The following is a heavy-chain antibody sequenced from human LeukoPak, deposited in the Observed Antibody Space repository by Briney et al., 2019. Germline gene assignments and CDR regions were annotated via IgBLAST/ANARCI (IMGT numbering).Heavy chain of an antibody. Sequence: SETLSLTCAVSGGSISSSNWWSWVRQPPGKGLEWIGEIYHSGSTNYNPSLKSRVTISVDKSKNQFSLKLSSVSAADTAVYYCARGPSAAGYYMDVWGKGTTVTVSS. CDR1: GGSISSSNW. CDR2: IYHSGST. V-gene: IGHV4-4*02. J-gene: IGHJ6*03. CDR3: ARGPSAAGYYMDV. D-gene: IGHD6-13*01.